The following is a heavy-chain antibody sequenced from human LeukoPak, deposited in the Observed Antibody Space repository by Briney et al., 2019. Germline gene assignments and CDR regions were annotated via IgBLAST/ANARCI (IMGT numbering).Heavy chain of an antibody. D-gene: IGHD6-19*01. J-gene: IGHJ6*03. Sequence: SETLSLTCTVSGGSISSYYWSWIRQPAGKGLEWIGRIYTSGSTNYNPSLKSRVTMSVDTSKNQFSLKLSSVTAADTAVYYCARLRVYSSGWYEPYYYMDVWGKGTTVTISS. CDR3: ARLRVYSSGWYEPYYYMDV. CDR2: IYTSGST. CDR1: GGSISSYY. V-gene: IGHV4-4*07.